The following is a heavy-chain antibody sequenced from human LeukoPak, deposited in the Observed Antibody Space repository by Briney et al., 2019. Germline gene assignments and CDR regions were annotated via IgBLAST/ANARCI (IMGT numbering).Heavy chain of an antibody. CDR1: GGXISSYY. Sequence: SETLPLTCTVSGGXISSYYCSWIRQPPGKGLEWIGYTYYSGSTNYNPSLKSRVTISADMSKNQFSLKLSSVAAADTAVYYCARHGSGAFGFDIWGQGTMVTVSS. V-gene: IGHV4-59*08. CDR3: ARHGSGAFGFDI. J-gene: IGHJ3*02. D-gene: IGHD3-10*01. CDR2: TYYSGST.